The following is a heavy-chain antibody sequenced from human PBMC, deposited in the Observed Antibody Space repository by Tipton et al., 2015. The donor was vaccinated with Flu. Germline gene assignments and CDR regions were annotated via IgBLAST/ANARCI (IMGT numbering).Heavy chain of an antibody. D-gene: IGHD2-15*01. Sequence: GLVKPSEILSLTCTVSGGSISGYYWTWIRLPAGKGLEWIGRIHTSGSTGYNPSLKSRVTISGDTSKNQFSLKLSSVTAADTAVYYCARGPCSGGNCYVKGAFDIWGQGTMVTVSS. J-gene: IGHJ3*02. V-gene: IGHV4-4*07. CDR2: IHTSGST. CDR3: ARGPCSGGNCYVKGAFDI. CDR1: GGSISGYY.